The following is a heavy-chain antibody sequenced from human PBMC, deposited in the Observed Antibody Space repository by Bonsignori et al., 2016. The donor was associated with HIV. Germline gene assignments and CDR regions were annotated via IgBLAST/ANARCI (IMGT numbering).Heavy chain of an antibody. V-gene: IGHV1-2*02. D-gene: IGHD1-26*01. CDR3: ARAVPKWESPH. Sequence: WVRQAPGQGLEWMGWINPHGGDTSYAQKFEGRVTLTMDTAISTAYMELRNLRSDDTAVYYCARAVPKWESPHWGQGILVTVSS. J-gene: IGHJ4*02. CDR2: INPHGGDT.